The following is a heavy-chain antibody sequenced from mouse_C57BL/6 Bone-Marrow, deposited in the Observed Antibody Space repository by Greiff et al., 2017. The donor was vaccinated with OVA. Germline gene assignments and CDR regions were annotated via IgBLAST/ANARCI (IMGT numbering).Heavy chain of an antibody. Sequence: VKLQQSGAELARPGASVKLSCKASGYTFTSYGISWVKQRTGQGLEWIGEIYPRSGNTYYNEKFKGKATLTADKSSSTAYMELRSLTSEDSAVYFCARRITTVVAPSAMDYWGQGTSVTVSS. CDR1: GYTFTSYG. V-gene: IGHV1-81*01. J-gene: IGHJ4*01. CDR2: IYPRSGNT. D-gene: IGHD1-1*01. CDR3: ARRITTVVAPSAMDY.